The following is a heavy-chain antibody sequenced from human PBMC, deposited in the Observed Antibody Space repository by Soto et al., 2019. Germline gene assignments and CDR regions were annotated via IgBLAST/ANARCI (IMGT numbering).Heavy chain of an antibody. V-gene: IGHV1-24*01. D-gene: IGHD3-10*01. Sequence: ASVKVSCKVSGYTLSELSMHWVRQAPGKGLEWMGGFDPEDGETIYAQKFQGRVTMTEDTSTDTAYMELSSLRSEDTAVYYCANRLYYYGSGSYNNWFDPWGQGTLVTVSS. J-gene: IGHJ5*02. CDR3: ANRLYYYGSGSYNNWFDP. CDR2: FDPEDGET. CDR1: GYTLSELS.